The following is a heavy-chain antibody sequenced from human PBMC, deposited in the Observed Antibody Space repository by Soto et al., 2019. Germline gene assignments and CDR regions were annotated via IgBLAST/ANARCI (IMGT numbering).Heavy chain of an antibody. CDR1: GYSFTSYW. CDR2: IDPSDSYT. CDR3: ARLLAHYCSGGSCYRYYYYGMDV. D-gene: IGHD2-15*01. V-gene: IGHV5-10-1*01. Sequence: PGESLKISCKGSGYSFTSYWISWVSQMPGKGLEWMGRIDPSDSYTNYSPSFQGHVTISADKSISTAYLQWSSLKASDTAMYYCARLLAHYCSGGSCYRYYYYGMDVWGQGTTVTVSS. J-gene: IGHJ6*02.